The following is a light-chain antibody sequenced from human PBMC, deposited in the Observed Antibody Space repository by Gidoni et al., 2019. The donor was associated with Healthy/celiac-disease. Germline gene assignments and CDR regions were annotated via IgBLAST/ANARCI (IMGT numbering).Light chain of an antibody. CDR3: RLYTSSSTNV. CDR2: EVS. Sequence: QSALTQPASVSGSPGQSITISCTGTSSDVGGYNYVSWYQQHPGKAPKLMIYEVSNRPSGGSNRFPGSKFGNTASLTLPGPPGEEEAYYYRRLYTSSSTNVLGTGTKVTVL. CDR1: SSDVGGYNY. J-gene: IGLJ1*01. V-gene: IGLV2-14*01.